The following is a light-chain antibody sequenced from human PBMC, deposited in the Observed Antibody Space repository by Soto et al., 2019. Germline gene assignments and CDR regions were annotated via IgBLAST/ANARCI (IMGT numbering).Light chain of an antibody. CDR1: SGSIANNY. V-gene: IGLV6-57*04. CDR3: QSYDSSNQDVV. CDR2: DDD. Sequence: NFMLTQPHSVSESPGKTVTISCTRSSGSIANNYVQWYQQRPGSAPSTVIYDDDQRPSGVPDRFSGSIDSSSNSASLTISGLKTEDEADYYCQSYDSSNQDVVFGGGTKVTV. J-gene: IGLJ2*01.